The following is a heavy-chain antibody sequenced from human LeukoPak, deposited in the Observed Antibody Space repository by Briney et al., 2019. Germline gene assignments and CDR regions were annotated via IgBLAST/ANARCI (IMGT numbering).Heavy chain of an antibody. Sequence: SETLSLTCTVSGDSFTAHYWSWIRQPPGRGLEWIGYISYLGSNNYNPSLKSRVTISIVTSKNEGSLMLTSVTASYTAVYYCASNSISMNAFDAWGQGTMVTVSS. CDR2: ISYLGSN. J-gene: IGHJ3*01. V-gene: IGHV4-59*11. D-gene: IGHD3-22*01. CDR1: GDSFTAHY. CDR3: ASNSISMNAFDA.